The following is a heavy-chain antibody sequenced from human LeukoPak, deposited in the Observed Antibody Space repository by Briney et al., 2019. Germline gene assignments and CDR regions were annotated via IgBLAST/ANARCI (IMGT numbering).Heavy chain of an antibody. D-gene: IGHD2-15*01. Sequence: SETLSLTCAVYGGSLNGYYWSWIRQSPGKGLEWIGEINHSGSTNYSPSLKSRVTISVDTSKNQFSLKLSSVTAADTAVYYCATYCSGGSCYSGFDYWGQGTLVTVSS. J-gene: IGHJ4*02. CDR1: GGSLNGYY. V-gene: IGHV4-34*01. CDR2: INHSGST. CDR3: ATYCSGGSCYSGFDY.